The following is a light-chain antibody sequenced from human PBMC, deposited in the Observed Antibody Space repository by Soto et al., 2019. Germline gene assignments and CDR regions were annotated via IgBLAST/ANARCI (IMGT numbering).Light chain of an antibody. CDR3: AAWDDSLVV. CDR2: RNN. V-gene: IGLV1-47*01. Sequence: QSVLTQPPSASGTPGQTVTISCSGSSSNIGSAYIYWYQHLPGTAPKLLIYRNNQRPSGVPHRFSASKSGTSASLAISGLRSEDDADYYCAAWDDSLVVFGGGTKLTVL. J-gene: IGLJ2*01. CDR1: SSNIGSAY.